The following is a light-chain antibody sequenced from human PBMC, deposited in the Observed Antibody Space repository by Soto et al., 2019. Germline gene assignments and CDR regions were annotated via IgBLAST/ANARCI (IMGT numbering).Light chain of an antibody. Sequence: QSVLTQPPSVSGAPGQRITISCTGSSSNIGSGFDVHWYQQFPGTAPKLLIYGNTKRPSGVPDRFSGSKSGSAASLAVTGLQAEDEADYYCQSYDSSLTGSWVFGGGTKLTVL. V-gene: IGLV1-40*01. CDR3: QSYDSSLTGSWV. CDR2: GNT. J-gene: IGLJ3*02. CDR1: SSNIGSGFD.